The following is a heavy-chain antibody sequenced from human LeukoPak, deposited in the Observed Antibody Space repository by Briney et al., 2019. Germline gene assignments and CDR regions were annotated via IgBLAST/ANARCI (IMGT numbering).Heavy chain of an antibody. CDR3: ARETSHFDY. CDR2: TYYRSSWYN. CDR1: GDRVSSNSVA. J-gene: IGHJ4*02. Sequence: SQTLSLTCVISGDRVSSNSVAWNWIRQSPSGGLEWLGRTYYRSSWYNDYAVSVKSRITIKPDTYKNQFFLQLNSVTPEDTAVYYCARETSHFDYWGQGTLVTVSS. V-gene: IGHV6-1*01.